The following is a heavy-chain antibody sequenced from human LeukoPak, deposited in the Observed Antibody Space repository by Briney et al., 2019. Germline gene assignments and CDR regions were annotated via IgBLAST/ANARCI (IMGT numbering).Heavy chain of an antibody. D-gene: IGHD3-10*01. CDR2: ISGSGGTT. CDR1: GFTFSSYA. Sequence: GGSLRLSCAASGFTFSSYAMSWVRQAPRKGLEWVSAISGSGGTTYYADSVKGRFTISRDNSKNTLYLQMNSLRAEDTAVYYCAKIGYGSGSSKRYYFDYWGQGTLVTVSS. CDR3: AKIGYGSGSSKRYYFDY. V-gene: IGHV3-23*01. J-gene: IGHJ4*02.